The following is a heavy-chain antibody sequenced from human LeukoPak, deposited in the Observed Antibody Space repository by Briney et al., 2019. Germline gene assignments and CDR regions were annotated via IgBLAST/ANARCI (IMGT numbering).Heavy chain of an antibody. CDR3: ARPYYYDSRIDP. V-gene: IGHV4-30-4*01. D-gene: IGHD3-22*01. J-gene: IGHJ5*02. CDR1: GGSISSGDYY. Sequence: PSETLSLTCTVSGGSISSGDYYWSWIRQPPGKGLEWVGYMYYSGSTYYNPSLKSRVTISVDTSKNQFSLKLSSVTAADTAVYYCARPYYYDSRIDPWGQGTLVTVSS. CDR2: MYYSGST.